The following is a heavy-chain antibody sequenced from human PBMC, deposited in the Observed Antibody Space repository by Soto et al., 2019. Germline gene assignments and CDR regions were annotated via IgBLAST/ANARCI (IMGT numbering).Heavy chain of an antibody. D-gene: IGHD3-3*01. V-gene: IGHV3-48*04. J-gene: IGHJ6*02. CDR1: GFTFGTYS. CDR3: ARDMAHYDFWGHNERGLDV. CDR2: ISYDSDTI. Sequence: GGSLRLSCAGSGFTFGTYSMNWVRQAAGKGLEWIAYISYDSDTIQYADSVRGRFTISRDNARNSLFLQMTSLRGEDSALYYCARDMAHYDFWGHNERGLDVWGQGTAVTVPS.